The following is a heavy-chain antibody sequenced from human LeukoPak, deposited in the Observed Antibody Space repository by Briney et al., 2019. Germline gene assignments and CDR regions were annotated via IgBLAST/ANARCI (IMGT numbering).Heavy chain of an antibody. V-gene: IGHV4-39*01. Sequence: SETLSLTCTVSGGSISSSSYYWGWIRQPPGKGLEWIGGIYYSGSTYYNPSLKSRVTISVDTSKNQFSLKLSSVTAADTAVYYCATTYSSSWFYWGQGTLVTVSS. D-gene: IGHD6-13*01. CDR3: ATTYSSSWFY. CDR1: GGSISSSSYY. J-gene: IGHJ4*02. CDR2: IYYSGST.